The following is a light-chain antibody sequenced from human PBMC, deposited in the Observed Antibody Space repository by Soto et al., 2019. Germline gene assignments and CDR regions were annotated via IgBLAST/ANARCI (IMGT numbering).Light chain of an antibody. Sequence: DIQMTQSPSILSASVGDRVTITCRASQTINNWLAWYQQKPGKAPNLLIYDASSLKSGVPSRFSGSVSGTEFTLTISSLQPDDFATYYCQQYSSYIGSFGQGTKVEIK. CDR3: QQYSSYIGS. V-gene: IGKV1-5*01. J-gene: IGKJ1*01. CDR1: QTINNW. CDR2: DAS.